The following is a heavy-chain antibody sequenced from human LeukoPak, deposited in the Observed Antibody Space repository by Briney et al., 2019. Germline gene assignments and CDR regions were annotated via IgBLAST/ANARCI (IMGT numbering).Heavy chain of an antibody. D-gene: IGHD6-19*01. CDR2: IRYDGSNK. V-gene: IGHV3-30*02. J-gene: IGHJ4*02. Sequence: GGSLRLSCAASGFTLSSYGMHWVRQAPGKGLEWVAFIRYDGSNKYYADSVKGRFTISRDNSKNTPYLQMNSLRAEDTAVYYCAKDRGWYREPFDYWGQGTLVTVSS. CDR1: GFTLSSYG. CDR3: AKDRGWYREPFDY.